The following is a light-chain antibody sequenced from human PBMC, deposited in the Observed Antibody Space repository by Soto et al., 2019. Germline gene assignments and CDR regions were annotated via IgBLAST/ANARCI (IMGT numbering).Light chain of an antibody. CDR1: SSDVGGYNY. J-gene: IGLJ3*02. V-gene: IGLV2-8*01. CDR3: SSYAGSFWV. Sequence: QSALTQPPSASGSPGQSVTISCTGTSSDVGGYNYVSWYQHHPGKAPKLMIYEVSKRPSGVPDRFSGSKSGNTASLTVSGLQADDEADYYCSSYAGSFWVFGGGTQLTVL. CDR2: EVS.